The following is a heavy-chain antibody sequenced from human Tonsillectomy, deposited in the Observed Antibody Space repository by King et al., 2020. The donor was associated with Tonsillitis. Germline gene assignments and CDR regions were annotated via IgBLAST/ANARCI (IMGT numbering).Heavy chain of an antibody. D-gene: IGHD3-22*01. Sequence: VQLVESGAEVKKPGASVKVSCKASGYTFTNYYVHWVRQATGQGPEWMGTINPSGGSTSYAQKLQGRVTMTRDTSTSTLYMELSSLRSEDTAVYYCARVSGAVGYYDSKGLDYWGQGTLVTVSS. J-gene: IGHJ4*02. CDR2: INPSGGST. CDR3: ARVSGAVGYYDSKGLDY. V-gene: IGHV1-46*03. CDR1: GYTFTNYY.